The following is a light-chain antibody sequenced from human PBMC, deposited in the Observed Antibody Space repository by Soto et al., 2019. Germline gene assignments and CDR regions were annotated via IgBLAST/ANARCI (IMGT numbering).Light chain of an antibody. Sequence: QAVLTQPPSVSAAPGQKVTISCSGSRSNIGSNLVSWYQQLPGTAPRLLIYDDKTRPSGLSDRFSGSKSGTSATLGIAGLQTGDEADYYCRTWDSSLSSGVYGGGTKLTVL. J-gene: IGLJ2*01. CDR1: RSNIGSNL. CDR2: DDK. V-gene: IGLV1-51*01. CDR3: RTWDSSLSSGV.